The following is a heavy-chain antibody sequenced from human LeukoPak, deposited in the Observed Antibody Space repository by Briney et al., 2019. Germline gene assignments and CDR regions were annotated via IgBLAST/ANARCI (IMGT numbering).Heavy chain of an antibody. CDR2: IYYSGST. Sequence: PSETLSLTCTVSGGSLSGYYWSWIRQPPGKGLEWIGYIYYSGSTNYNPSLKSRVTISVATSKNQFSLKLSSVTAADTALYYCAREDVLYYFDYWGQGTLVTVSS. J-gene: IGHJ4*02. V-gene: IGHV4-59*01. CDR1: GGSLSGYY. CDR3: AREDVLYYFDY.